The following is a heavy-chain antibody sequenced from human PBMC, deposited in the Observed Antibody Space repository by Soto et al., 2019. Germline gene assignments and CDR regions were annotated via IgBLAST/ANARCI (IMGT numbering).Heavy chain of an antibody. CDR3: GREGGHADKGYELDN. CDR1: GVSITSGGYY. J-gene: IGHJ4*01. CDR2: ISHGETT. V-gene: IGHV4-31*11. Sequence: SETLSLTCAVSGVSITSGGYYWNWIRHFPGKGLEWFGYISHGETTSYMPSLKIRLPISLHTSKNHFSVKLTSVSVTDTAVYCCGREGGHADKGYELDNWCQGTLVTVSS. D-gene: IGHD1-1*01.